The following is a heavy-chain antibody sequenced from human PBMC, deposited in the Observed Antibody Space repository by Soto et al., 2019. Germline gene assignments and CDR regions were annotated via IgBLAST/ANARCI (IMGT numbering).Heavy chain of an antibody. CDR3: VRDGVGSRNFYGSFDH. V-gene: IGHV3-33*01. D-gene: IGHD3-10*01. J-gene: IGHJ4*02. CDR1: GFTFSGYG. CDR2: VRHDGSNI. Sequence: PGGSLRLSGAATGFTFSGYGMPWVRQAPGKGLEWVEVVRHDGSNIYYEDSVKGRLTISRDNSKNTLDLKMKRMRAEDTDVYYCVRDGVGSRNFYGSFDHWGQGTLVTVSS.